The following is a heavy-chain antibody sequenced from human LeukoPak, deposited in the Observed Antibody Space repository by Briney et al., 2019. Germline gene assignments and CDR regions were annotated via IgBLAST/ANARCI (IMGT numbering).Heavy chain of an antibody. D-gene: IGHD4-23*01. J-gene: IGHJ6*03. Sequence: SETLSLTCGVSSEFFSGYYWGWIRQPPGKGLEWIGDINDSGTTKYNPTLKSRVTISVDTSKNQFSLKLSSVTAADTAVYYCARARSGNLWYYYYYYMDVWGKGTTVTVSS. CDR2: INDSGTT. V-gene: IGHV4-34*01. CDR1: SEFFSGYY. CDR3: ARARSGNLWYYYYYYMDV.